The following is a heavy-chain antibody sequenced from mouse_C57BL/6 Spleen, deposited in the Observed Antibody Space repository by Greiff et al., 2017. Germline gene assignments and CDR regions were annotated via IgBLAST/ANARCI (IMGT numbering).Heavy chain of an antibody. V-gene: IGHV1-5*01. CDR2: IYPGNSDT. J-gene: IGHJ4*01. Sequence: DVQLQESGTVLARPGASVKMSCKTSGYTFTSYWMHWVKQRPGQGLEWIGAIYPGNSDTSYNQKFKGKAKLTAVTSASTAYLELSSLTNEDSAVYYCNIYDGYWDYAMDYWGQGTSVTVSS. CDR3: NIYDGYWDYAMDY. D-gene: IGHD2-3*01. CDR1: GYTFTSYW.